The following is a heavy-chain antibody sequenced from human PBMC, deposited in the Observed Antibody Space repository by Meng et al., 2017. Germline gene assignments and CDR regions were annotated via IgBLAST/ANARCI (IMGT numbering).Heavy chain of an antibody. CDR1: GFTFSSYA. CDR2: ISGSGGST. J-gene: IGHJ4*02. CDR3: ARGGYSSSWYIGDY. Sequence: GGSLRLSCAASGFTFSSYAMSWVSQAPGKGLEWVSAISGSGGSTYYADSVKGRFTISRDNSKNTLYLQMNSLRAEDTAVYYCARGGYSSSWYIGDYWGQGTLVTVSS. V-gene: IGHV3-23*01. D-gene: IGHD6-13*01.